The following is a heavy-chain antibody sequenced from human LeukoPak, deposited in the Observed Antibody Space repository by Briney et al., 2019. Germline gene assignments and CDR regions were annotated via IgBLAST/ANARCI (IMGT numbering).Heavy chain of an antibody. CDR2: INHSGST. CDR1: GGSFSGYY. CDR3: ARGATHLFDY. V-gene: IGHV4-34*01. Sequence: PSETLSLTCAVYGGSFSGYYWSWIRQPPGKGLEWIGEINHSGSTNYNPSLKSRVTISVDTSKNQFSLKLSSVTAADTAVYCCARGATHLFDYWGQGTLVTVSS. J-gene: IGHJ4*02.